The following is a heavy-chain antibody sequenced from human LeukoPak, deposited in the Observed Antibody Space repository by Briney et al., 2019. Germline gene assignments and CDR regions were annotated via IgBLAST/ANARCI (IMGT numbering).Heavy chain of an antibody. Sequence: SETLSLTCTVSGYSISSGYYWGWIRQPPGKGLEWIGSIYHSGSTYYNPSLKSRVTISVDTSKNQFSLKLSSVTAADTAVYYCARGMQESDPWARTVKYYFDYWGQGTLVTVSS. D-gene: IGHD4-11*01. CDR1: GYSISSGYY. J-gene: IGHJ4*02. V-gene: IGHV4-38-2*02. CDR2: IYHSGST. CDR3: ARGMQESDPWARTVKYYFDY.